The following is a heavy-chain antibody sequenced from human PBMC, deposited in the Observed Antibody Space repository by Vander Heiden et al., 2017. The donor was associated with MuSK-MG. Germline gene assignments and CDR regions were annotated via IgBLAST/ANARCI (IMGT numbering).Heavy chain of an antibody. D-gene: IGHD3-10*01. Sequence: QVQLVQSGAEVKKPGASVKVSCKASGYTFTSYGISWVRQAPGQGLEWMGWISAYNGNTNYAQKLQGRVTMTTDTSTSTAYMELRSLRSDDTAVYYCAADKDITMVRGVPRNFDYWGQGTLVTVSS. J-gene: IGHJ4*02. CDR3: AADKDITMVRGVPRNFDY. CDR1: GYTFTSYG. CDR2: ISAYNGNT. V-gene: IGHV1-18*01.